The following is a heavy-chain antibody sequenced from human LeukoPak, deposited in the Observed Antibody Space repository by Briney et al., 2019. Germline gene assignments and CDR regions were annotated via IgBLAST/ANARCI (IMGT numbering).Heavy chain of an antibody. CDR2: INPNSGGT. D-gene: IGHD6-13*01. CDR1: GYTFTGYY. CDR3: ARAVIAAAVIIDY. Sequence: ASVKVSCKASGYTFTGYYMHWVRQAPGQGLEWMGWINPNSGGTNYAQKFQGRVTMTRDTSISTAYMELSRLRSDDTAVYYCARAVIAAAVIIDYWGQGTLVTVSS. J-gene: IGHJ4*02. V-gene: IGHV1-2*02.